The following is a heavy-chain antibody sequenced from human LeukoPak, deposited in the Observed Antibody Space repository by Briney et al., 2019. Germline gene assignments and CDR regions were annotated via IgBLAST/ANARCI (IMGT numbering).Heavy chain of an antibody. CDR2: INHSGST. D-gene: IGHD2-2*01. V-gene: IGHV4-34*01. J-gene: IGHJ6*02. CDR1: GGSFSGYY. CDR3: ARAIVVEPAAPYGMDV. Sequence: SETLSLTCAVYGGSFSGYYWSWIRQPPGKGLEWIGEINHSGSTNYNPSLKSRVTISVDTSKNQFSLKLSSVTAADTAVYYCARAIVVEPAAPYGMDVWGQGTTVTVSS.